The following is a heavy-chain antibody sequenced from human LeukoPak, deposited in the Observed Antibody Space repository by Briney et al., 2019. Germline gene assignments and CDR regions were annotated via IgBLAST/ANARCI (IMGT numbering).Heavy chain of an antibody. CDR3: TRVGYIDEGIDY. CDR1: GFTFNNYA. D-gene: IGHD5-24*01. Sequence: GGSLRLSCAASGFTFNNYAMSWVRQAPGKGLEWVANIKQDGSKKSYVDSVKGRFTISRDNAKNSLYLQMNSLRAEDTAIYYCTRVGYIDEGIDYWGQGTLVTVSS. J-gene: IGHJ4*02. V-gene: IGHV3-7*04. CDR2: IKQDGSKK.